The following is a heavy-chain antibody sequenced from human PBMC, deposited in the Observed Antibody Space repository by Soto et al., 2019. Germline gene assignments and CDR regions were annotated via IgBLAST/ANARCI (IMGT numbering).Heavy chain of an antibody. D-gene: IGHD1-26*01. CDR2: INPSGGST. CDR1: GYTFTSYY. Sequence: QVQLVQSGAEVKKPGASVKVSCKASGYTFTSYYMHWVRQAPGQGLEWMGIINPSGGSTSYAQKFQGRVTMTRDTSTSTVYMALRSLRSEDTAVYYCARDLGWYNYYYGMDVWGQGTTVTVSS. V-gene: IGHV1-46*01. J-gene: IGHJ6*02. CDR3: ARDLGWYNYYYGMDV.